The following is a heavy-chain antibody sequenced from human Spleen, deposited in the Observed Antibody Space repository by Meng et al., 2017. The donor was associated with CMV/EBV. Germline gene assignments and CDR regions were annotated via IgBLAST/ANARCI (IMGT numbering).Heavy chain of an antibody. Sequence: SAGSIGSGDFYWSWIRQPPGKGLEFIGYIYYSGRTYYKPSLNSRASMSVDTSKNQFSLTLTSVTAADTAVYYCARGASNWGRWYFDLWGRGTLVTVSS. CDR2: IYYSGRT. CDR1: AGSIGSGDFY. CDR3: ARGASNWGRWYFDL. J-gene: IGHJ2*01. D-gene: IGHD7-27*01. V-gene: IGHV4-30-4*08.